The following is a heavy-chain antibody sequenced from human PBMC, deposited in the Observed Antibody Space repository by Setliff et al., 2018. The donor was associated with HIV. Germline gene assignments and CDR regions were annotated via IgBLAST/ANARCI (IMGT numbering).Heavy chain of an antibody. D-gene: IGHD7-27*01. Sequence: GASVKVSCKASGYTFTSYGISWVRQAPGQGLEWMGWISAYNGNTNYAQKFQGRVTITTDESTSTAYMELSSLRSEDTAVYYCARGRTVLGIGGYFDLWGRGTLVTVSS. CDR2: ISAYNGNT. CDR1: GYTFTSYG. J-gene: IGHJ2*01. V-gene: IGHV1-18*01. CDR3: ARGRTVLGIGGYFDL.